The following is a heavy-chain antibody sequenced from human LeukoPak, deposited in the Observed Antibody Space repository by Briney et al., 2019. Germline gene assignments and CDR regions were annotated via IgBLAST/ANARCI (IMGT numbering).Heavy chain of an antibody. CDR1: GFTFSRYW. CDR2: INEDGSAK. J-gene: IGHJ4*02. CDR3: ARSAAGLDH. D-gene: IGHD5-12*01. V-gene: IGHV3-7*01. Sequence: GGSLRLSCAASGFTFSRYWMSWVRQASGEGPEWLANINEDGSAKFYVDSVRGRLTISRDNAKNSLYLQVNRLRVEDTAIYYCARSAAGLDHWDQGTLVTVSS.